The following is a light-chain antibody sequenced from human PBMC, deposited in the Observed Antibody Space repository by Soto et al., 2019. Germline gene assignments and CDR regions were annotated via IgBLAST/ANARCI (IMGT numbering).Light chain of an antibody. V-gene: IGKV3-15*01. CDR1: QNVNSN. Sequence: EKVMTQSPATLSVSPGERATLSCRASQNVNSNLVWYQQKPGQAPRLLIYGASTRATGIPARFSGSASGTEFTLTISSLQSEDFAVYYCQQGDDWPLTFGGGTKVEIK. CDR2: GAS. CDR3: QQGDDWPLT. J-gene: IGKJ4*01.